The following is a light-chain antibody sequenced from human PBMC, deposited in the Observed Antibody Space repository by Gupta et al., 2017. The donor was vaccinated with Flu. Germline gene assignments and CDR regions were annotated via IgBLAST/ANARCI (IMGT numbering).Light chain of an antibody. V-gene: IGKV3-11*01. Sequence: TQYPATLSLSPGDTATLSCRTSQNVAESLAWYQQKGGQAPRLLIYDASRRATGIPDRFSGSGSGTDFTLTISSLEPADFAVYYCLQRASWPRFTFGPGT. J-gene: IGKJ3*01. CDR3: LQRASWPRFT. CDR1: QNVAES. CDR2: DAS.